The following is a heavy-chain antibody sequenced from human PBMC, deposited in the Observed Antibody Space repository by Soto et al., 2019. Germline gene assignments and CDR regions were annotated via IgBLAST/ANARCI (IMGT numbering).Heavy chain of an antibody. J-gene: IGHJ4*02. CDR3: TKAPFASDVLDY. CDR2: IRGTGDNI. D-gene: IGHD2-21*01. Sequence: EVRLLESGGGLVQPGGSLRLSCAASGITFSRHAMSWVRQAPGKGLEWVSVIRGTGDNIEYADSVRGRFTISRDNSRNMLSLQTASLRPDDTAVYYCTKAPFASDVLDYWGQGTLVTVSS. V-gene: IGHV3-23*01. CDR1: GITFSRHA.